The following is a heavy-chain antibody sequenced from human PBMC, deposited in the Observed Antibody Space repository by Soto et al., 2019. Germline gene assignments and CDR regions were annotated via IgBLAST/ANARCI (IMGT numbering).Heavy chain of an antibody. J-gene: IGHJ4*02. D-gene: IGHD3-22*01. Sequence: ASVKVSCKASGYTFTSYAIHWVRQAPGQRLEWMGWINAGYGNTKYSQKFQGRVTITRDTSASTAYMELSSLRSEDTAVYYCARYRLTAYDSSGLHFDYWGQGTLVTVS. V-gene: IGHV1-3*01. CDR2: INAGYGNT. CDR1: GYTFTSYA. CDR3: ARYRLTAYDSSGLHFDY.